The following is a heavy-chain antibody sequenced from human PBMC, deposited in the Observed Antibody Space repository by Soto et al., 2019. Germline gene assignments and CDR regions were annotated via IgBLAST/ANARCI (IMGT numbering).Heavy chain of an antibody. CDR3: QTDGEWNDGYGRSHDFDV. V-gene: IGHV1-2*02. CDR2: INPNSGVT. CDR1: GYTFTAYY. D-gene: IGHD1-1*01. J-gene: IGHJ3*01. Sequence: QVQLVQSGAEVKKPGASVKISCKASGYTFTAYYLHWVRQAPGQGLEWMGWINPNSGVTNFAQKFHGRVTMSRDASISTAYMEMSRLTFDDTAVYSCQTDGEWNDGYGRSHDFDVWGQGTMVTVSS.